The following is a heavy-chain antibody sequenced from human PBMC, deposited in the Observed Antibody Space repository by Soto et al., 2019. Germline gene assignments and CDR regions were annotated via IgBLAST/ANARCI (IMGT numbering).Heavy chain of an antibody. CDR1: RFTFSTYE. D-gene: IGHD5-12*01. Sequence: GGSLRLSCAASRFTFSTYEMNWVRQAPEKGLGWVSYISTSGSTVYYADSVKGRFTISRDNTRNSLYLQMNSLRDEDTALYYCVRYCTTTLCNGVATRTFDYWGQGTLVTAPQ. V-gene: IGHV3-48*03. J-gene: IGHJ4*02. CDR3: VRYCTTTLCNGVATRTFDY. CDR2: ISTSGSTV.